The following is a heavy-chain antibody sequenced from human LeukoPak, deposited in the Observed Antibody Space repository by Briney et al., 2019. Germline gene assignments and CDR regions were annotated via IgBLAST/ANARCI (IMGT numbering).Heavy chain of an antibody. D-gene: IGHD5-18*01. J-gene: IGHJ4*02. CDR2: ISASGGNT. V-gene: IGHV3-23*01. Sequence: GGSLRLSCAASGFTFTSHAMTWVRQAPGKGLEWVSGISASGGNTFYADAVKGRFTISRDNSKNTLYLQMNSLRADDTPLYYCAKGGFNYPGYWGQGTLVTVSS. CDR1: GFTFTSHA. CDR3: AKGGFNYPGY.